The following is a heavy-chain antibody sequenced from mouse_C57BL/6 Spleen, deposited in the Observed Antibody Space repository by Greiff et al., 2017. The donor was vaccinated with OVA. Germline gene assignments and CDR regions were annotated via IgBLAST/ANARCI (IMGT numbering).Heavy chain of an antibody. D-gene: IGHD4-1*01. Sequence: VKLQESGPELVKPGASVKISCKASGYAFSSSWMNWVKQRPGKGLEWIGRIYPGDGDTNYNGKFKGKATLTADKSSSTAYMQLSSLTSEDSAVYFCARWVGNYFDYWGQGTTLTVSS. CDR1: GYAFSSSW. CDR2: IYPGDGDT. CDR3: ARWVGNYFDY. V-gene: IGHV1-82*01. J-gene: IGHJ2*01.